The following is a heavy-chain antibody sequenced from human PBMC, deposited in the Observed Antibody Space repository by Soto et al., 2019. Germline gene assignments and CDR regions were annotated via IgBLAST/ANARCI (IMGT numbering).Heavy chain of an antibody. V-gene: IGHV6-1*01. CDR2: TYYRSKWYN. Sequence: QSPTLSLPCAISGDSVSSNSAAWNWIRQSPSRGLEWLGRTYYRSKWYNDYAVSVKSRITINPDTSKNQFSLQLNSVTPEDTAVYYCAREIPPHGGIDYWGQGTLVTVSS. CDR3: AREIPPHGGIDY. CDR1: GDSVSSNSAA. D-gene: IGHD3-16*01. J-gene: IGHJ4*02.